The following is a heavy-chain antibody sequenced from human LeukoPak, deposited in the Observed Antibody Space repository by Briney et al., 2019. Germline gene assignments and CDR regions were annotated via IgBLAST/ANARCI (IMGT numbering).Heavy chain of an antibody. V-gene: IGHV3-66*01. CDR2: INAGGSA. D-gene: IGHD5-18*01. Sequence: GGSLRLSCAVSGVSVTTNHMSWVRQAPGKGLEWVSVINAGGSAYYADSVKGRFTISRDNSKNTLYLQMGSLRAEDMAVYYCAREVKGYSYGYDLDYWGQGALVTVSS. CDR1: GVSVTTNH. J-gene: IGHJ4*02. CDR3: AREVKGYSYGYDLDY.